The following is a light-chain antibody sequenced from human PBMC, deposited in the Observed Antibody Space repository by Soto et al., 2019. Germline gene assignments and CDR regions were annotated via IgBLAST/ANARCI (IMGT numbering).Light chain of an antibody. CDR3: QQYGWT. CDR2: GAS. J-gene: IGKJ1*01. V-gene: IGKV3-20*01. Sequence: IVLTQSPGTLSLSPWERATLSCRASQSISSIYLAWYQQKRGQAPRLLIYGASSRAAGIPDRFSGSGSGTDFTLTISRLEPEDFAMYYCQQYGWTFGQGTKVDIK. CDR1: QSISSIY.